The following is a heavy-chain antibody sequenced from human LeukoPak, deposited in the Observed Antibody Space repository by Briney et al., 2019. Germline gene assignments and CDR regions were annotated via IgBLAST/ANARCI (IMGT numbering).Heavy chain of an antibody. CDR1: GFTFNTYA. CDR2: IWYDGSNK. CDR3: AKDYYYDPVDAFDV. D-gene: IGHD3-22*01. J-gene: IGHJ3*01. Sequence: GRSLRLSCAASGFTFNTYAIHWVRQAPGKGLEWVGVIWYDGSNKYYADSVKGRFTISRDNSKNTLYLQMNSLRAEDTAVYYCAKDYYYDPVDAFDVWGQGTMVSVSS. V-gene: IGHV3-33*06.